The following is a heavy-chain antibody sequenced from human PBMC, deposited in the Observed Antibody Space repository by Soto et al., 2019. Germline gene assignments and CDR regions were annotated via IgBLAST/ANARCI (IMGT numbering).Heavy chain of an antibody. Sequence: PYQTLSLNCAIPGGSVSTNSAGWSWVRQSPSRGLEWLGRTYYRSKWYYEYAVSVRGRITINPDTSKNQYSLQLNSVTPEDTAVYFCARGEQYSGRIFDYWGQGTLVTVSS. D-gene: IGHD1-26*01. CDR3: ARGEQYSGRIFDY. CDR2: TYYRSKWYY. CDR1: GGSVSTNSAG. V-gene: IGHV6-1*01. J-gene: IGHJ4*01.